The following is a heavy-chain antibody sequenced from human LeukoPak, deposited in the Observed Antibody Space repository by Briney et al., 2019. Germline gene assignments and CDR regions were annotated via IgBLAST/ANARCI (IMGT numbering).Heavy chain of an antibody. J-gene: IGHJ4*02. CDR1: GGTFSSYA. Sequence: SVKVSCKASGGTFSSYAISWVRKAPGQGLEWMGGIIPIFGTANYAQKFQGRVTITADKSTSTAYMELSSLRSEDTAVYYCACDFYDSSGYPPMSVWGQGTLVTVSS. CDR3: ACDFYDSSGYPPMSV. V-gene: IGHV1-69*06. CDR2: IIPIFGTA. D-gene: IGHD3-22*01.